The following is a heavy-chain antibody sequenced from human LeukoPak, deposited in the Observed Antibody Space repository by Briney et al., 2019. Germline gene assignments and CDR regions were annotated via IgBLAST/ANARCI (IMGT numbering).Heavy chain of an antibody. CDR2: INPNSGAT. D-gene: IGHD2-2*03. J-gene: IGHJ1*01. CDR3: ARDGYCRGSSCPFQH. Sequence: ASVKVSCMASGYTFIAYYMFWVRQAPGQGLEWMGWINPNSGATGHAQKFQGRVTMTRDTSISTSYMEVTGLRSDDTAVYFCARDGYCRGSSCPFQHWGQGTMVTVSS. CDR1: GYTFIAYY. V-gene: IGHV1-2*02.